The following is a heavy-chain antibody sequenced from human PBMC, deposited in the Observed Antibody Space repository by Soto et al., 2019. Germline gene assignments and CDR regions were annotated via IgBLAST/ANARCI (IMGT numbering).Heavy chain of an antibody. Sequence: EVQLVETGGGLIQPGGSLRLSCAASGFTVSSNYMSWVRQAPGKGLEWVSVIYSGGSTYYADSVKGRFTISRDNSKNTLYRQMNSLRAEDTAVYYCARASPVAGPPDAFDIWGQGTMVTVSS. J-gene: IGHJ3*02. D-gene: IGHD6-19*01. CDR3: ARASPVAGPPDAFDI. V-gene: IGHV3-53*02. CDR1: GFTVSSNY. CDR2: IYSGGST.